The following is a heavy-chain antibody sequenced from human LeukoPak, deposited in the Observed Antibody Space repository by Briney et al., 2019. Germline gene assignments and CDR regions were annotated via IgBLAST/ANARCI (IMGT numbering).Heavy chain of an antibody. CDR3: ARGYSFGTRGVQH. D-gene: IGHD5-18*01. CDR2: ISTSGTTK. CDR1: GPTFSAYN. Sequence: GGSLRLSCAASGPTFSAYNMHWVRQAPGKGLEWVSYISTSGTTKYYADSVKGRFTISRDNAKNSLYLQMNSLRDEDTSVYYCARGYSFGTRGVQHWGQGTLVTVSS. J-gene: IGHJ1*01. V-gene: IGHV3-48*02.